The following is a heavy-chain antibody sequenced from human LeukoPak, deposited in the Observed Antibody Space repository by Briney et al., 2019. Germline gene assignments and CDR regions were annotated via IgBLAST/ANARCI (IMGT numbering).Heavy chain of an antibody. CDR2: ISGSGGST. J-gene: IGHJ4*02. Sequence: PGGSLRLSCAASGFTFSSYAMSWVRQAPGKGLEWVSAISGSGGSTYYADSVRGRFTISRDNSKNTLYLQMNSLRAEDTAVYYCAKDRFEIHNFDYWGQGTLVTVSS. CDR1: GFTFSSYA. D-gene: IGHD5-18*01. V-gene: IGHV3-23*01. CDR3: AKDRFEIHNFDY.